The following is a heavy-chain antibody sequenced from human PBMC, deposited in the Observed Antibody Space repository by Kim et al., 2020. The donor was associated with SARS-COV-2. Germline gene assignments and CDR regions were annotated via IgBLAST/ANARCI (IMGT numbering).Heavy chain of an antibody. CDR3: ATGGLTRGWFDP. V-gene: IGHV1-24*01. CDR2: CDPADGET. J-gene: IGHJ5*02. D-gene: IGHD3-10*01. Sequence: ASVNVSCKVSGYTLTELSMHWVRQAPGKGLEWMGGCDPADGETIYAQKFQGRVTMTEDTSTDTASMELSSLRSEDTAVYYCATGGLTRGWFDPWGQGTLVTVSS. CDR1: GYTLTELS.